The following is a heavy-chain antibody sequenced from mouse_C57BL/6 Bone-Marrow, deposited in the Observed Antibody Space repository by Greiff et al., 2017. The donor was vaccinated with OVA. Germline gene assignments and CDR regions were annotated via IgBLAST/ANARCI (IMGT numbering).Heavy chain of an antibody. CDR2: ISSGGSYT. D-gene: IGHD2-5*01. CDR3: ARHPFYYSNYAYYFDY. V-gene: IGHV5-6*01. CDR1: GFTFSSYG. Sequence: EVQLVESGGDLVKPGGSLKLSCAASGFTFSSYGMSWVRQTPDKRLEWVATISSGGSYTYYPDSVKGRFTISRDNAKNTLYLQMSSLKSEDTAMYYCARHPFYYSNYAYYFDYWGQGTTLTVSS. J-gene: IGHJ2*01.